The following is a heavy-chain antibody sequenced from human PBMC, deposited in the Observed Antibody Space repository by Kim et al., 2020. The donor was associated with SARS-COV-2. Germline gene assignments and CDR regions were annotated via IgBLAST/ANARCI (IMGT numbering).Heavy chain of an antibody. V-gene: IGHV3-53*01. D-gene: IGHD1-26*01. CDR3: SRATVGAYFDY. Sequence: GGSLRLSCAVSGSSVRSSYMTWVRQAPGKVLEWVSAIHDAGSTYYADSVKGRFTISRDIPKDTLYLQMNSLRADDTAVYYDSRATVGAYFDYCGQGSL. J-gene: IGHJ4*02. CDR1: GSSVRSSY. CDR2: IHDAGST.